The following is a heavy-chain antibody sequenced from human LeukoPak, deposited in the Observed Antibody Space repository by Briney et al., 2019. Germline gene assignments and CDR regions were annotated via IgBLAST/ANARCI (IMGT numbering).Heavy chain of an antibody. D-gene: IGHD6-13*01. CDR2: IYYSGCT. CDR3: AREAAAGTIGY. J-gene: IGHJ4*02. CDR1: GGSIRSSSYY. V-gene: IGHV4-39*02. Sequence: SETLSLTCTVSGGSIRSSSYYWGWIRQPPGKGLEWIGSIYYSGCTYYNPSLKSRVTISVDTSKNQFSLKLSSVTAADTAVYYCAREAAAGTIGYWGQGTLVTVSS.